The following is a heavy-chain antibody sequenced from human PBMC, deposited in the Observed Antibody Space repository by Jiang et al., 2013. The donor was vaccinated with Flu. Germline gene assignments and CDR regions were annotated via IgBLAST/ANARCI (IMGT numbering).Heavy chain of an antibody. V-gene: IGHV4-39*01. CDR1: GDSISSGSYY. CDR3: ARHRTIAGVVIAYNYFDP. J-gene: IGHJ5*02. CDR2: IYYSGST. Sequence: VKPSETLSLTCTVSGDSISSGSYYWGWIRQPPGKELEWFGSIYYSGSTYSNPSLKSRVTISVDTSKNQFSLKLRSVTAADTAVYYCARHRTIAGVVIAYNYFDPWGQGTLVTVSS. D-gene: IGHD2-15*01.